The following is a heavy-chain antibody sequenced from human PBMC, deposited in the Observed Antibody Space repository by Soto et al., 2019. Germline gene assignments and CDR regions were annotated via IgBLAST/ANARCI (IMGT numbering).Heavy chain of an antibody. J-gene: IGHJ4*02. Sequence: SVKVSCKASGGTFSSYTISWVRQAPGQGLEWMGRIIPILGIAKYAQKLQGRVTMTTDTSTSTAYMELRSLRSDDTAVFYCAREMVRGVGSDYWGQGTLVTVSS. CDR3: AREMVRGVGSDY. D-gene: IGHD3-10*01. CDR2: IIPILGIA. V-gene: IGHV1-69*04. CDR1: GGTFSSYT.